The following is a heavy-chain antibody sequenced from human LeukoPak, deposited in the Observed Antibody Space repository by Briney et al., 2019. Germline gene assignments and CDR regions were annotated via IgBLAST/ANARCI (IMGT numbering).Heavy chain of an antibody. CDR3: ARLSYDFWSGYYYFGY. CDR2: IYTSGST. J-gene: IGHJ4*02. V-gene: IGHV4-4*09. CDR1: GGSISSYY. Sequence: PSETLSLTCTVSGGSISSYYWSWIRQPPGKGLEWIGYIYTSGSTNYNPSLKSRATISVDTSKNQFSLKLSSVTAADTAVYYCARLSYDFWSGYYYFGYWGQGTLVTVSS. D-gene: IGHD3-3*01.